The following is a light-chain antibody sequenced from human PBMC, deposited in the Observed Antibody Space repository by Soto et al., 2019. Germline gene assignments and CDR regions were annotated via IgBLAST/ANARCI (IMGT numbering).Light chain of an antibody. CDR3: QHYDDWPLT. CDR1: QSVSSSH. Sequence: EIVLTQSPGTLSLSPGERATLSCRASQSVSSSHLAWYQQKPGQAPRLLISGASSRATGIPDRFTGSGSGTDFTLTISRLEPEDFALYYCQHYDDWPLTFGGGTKVEIK. CDR2: GAS. J-gene: IGKJ4*01. V-gene: IGKV3-20*01.